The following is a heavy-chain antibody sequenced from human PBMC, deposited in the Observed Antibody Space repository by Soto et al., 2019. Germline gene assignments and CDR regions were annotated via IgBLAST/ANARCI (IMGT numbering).Heavy chain of an antibody. D-gene: IGHD2-15*01. CDR3: ARGRGVVVAALLGTVFDY. J-gene: IGHJ4*02. CDR2: IYYSGST. CDR1: GGSISSGGYY. Sequence: QVQLQESGPGLVKPSQTLSLTCTVSGGSISSGGYYWSWIRQHPGKGLEWIVYIYYSGSTYYNPSLKSRVTISVDTSKNQFSLKLSSVTAADTAVYYCARGRGVVVAALLGTVFDYWGQGTLVTVSS. V-gene: IGHV4-31*03.